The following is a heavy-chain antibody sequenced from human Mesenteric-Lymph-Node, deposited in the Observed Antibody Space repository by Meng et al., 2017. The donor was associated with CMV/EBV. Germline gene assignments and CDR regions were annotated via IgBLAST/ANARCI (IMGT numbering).Heavy chain of an antibody. D-gene: IGHD2-2*03. CDR2: INSDGSST. J-gene: IGHJ4*02. V-gene: IGHV3-74*01. Sequence: GESLKISCAASGFTFSSYWMHWVRQAPGKGLVWVSRINSDGSSTSYADSVKGRFTISRDNAKNTLYLQMNSLRAEDTAVYYCAGGLGWIFDYWGQGTLVTVSS. CDR3: AGGLGWIFDY. CDR1: GFTFSSYW.